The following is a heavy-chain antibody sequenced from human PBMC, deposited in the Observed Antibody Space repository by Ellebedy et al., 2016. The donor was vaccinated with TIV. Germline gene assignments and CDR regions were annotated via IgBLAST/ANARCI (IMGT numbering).Heavy chain of an antibody. V-gene: IGHV3-74*03. D-gene: IGHD4/OR15-4a*01. J-gene: IGHJ6*02. CDR1: GFSVSTDW. CDR3: GRARYGATDGSYYYGVDV. CDR2: INSDGTST. Sequence: GESLKISCAASGFSVSTDWMHWVRQTPGKGLEWVSRINSDGTSTAYADSVEGRFTISRDNVKNTLYLQMNSLGAEDTAVYHCGRARYGATDGSYYYGVDVWGQGTTVTVSS.